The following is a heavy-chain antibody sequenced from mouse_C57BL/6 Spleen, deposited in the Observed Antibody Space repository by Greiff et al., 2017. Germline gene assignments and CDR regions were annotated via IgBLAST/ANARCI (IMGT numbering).Heavy chain of an antibody. D-gene: IGHD2-4*01. J-gene: IGHJ1*03. CDR1: GYTFTSYG. CDR3: TRSDEYDGYFEV. V-gene: IGHV1-81*01. CDR2: IYPRSGNT. Sequence: QVQLKESGAELARPGASVKLSCKASGYTFTSYGISWVKQRTGQGLEWIGEIYPRSGNTYYNEKFKGKATLTADKSSSTAYMELRSLTSEDSAVYFCTRSDEYDGYFEVWGKGTTVTVSS.